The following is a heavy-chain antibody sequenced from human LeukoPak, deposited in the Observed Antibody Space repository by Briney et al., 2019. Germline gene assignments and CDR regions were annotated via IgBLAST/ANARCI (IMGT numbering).Heavy chain of an antibody. CDR3: AKILRGYSPYYFDY. J-gene: IGHJ4*02. D-gene: IGHD5-18*01. Sequence: QAGGSLRLSCAASGFTFSSYAMSWVRQAPGKGLERVSAISGSGGSTYYADSVKGRFTISRDNSKNTLYLQMNSLRAEDTAVYYCAKILRGYSPYYFDYWGQGTLVTVSS. V-gene: IGHV3-23*01. CDR1: GFTFSSYA. CDR2: ISGSGGST.